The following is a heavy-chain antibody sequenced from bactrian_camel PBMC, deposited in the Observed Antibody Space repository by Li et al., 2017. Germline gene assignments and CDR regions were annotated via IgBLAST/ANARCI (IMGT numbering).Heavy chain of an antibody. Sequence: HVQLVESGGGSVQIGESLRLSCTASGFIFDVSPMGWYRQAPGNECELVSSIYSNGTTYYADSVMGRFIIAHDSANSTLYLQMNSLKPEDTATYYCGIGTRGWLLRGLVYLDYWGHGTQVTVS. CDR2: IYSNGTT. J-gene: IGHJ4*01. V-gene: IGHV3S55*01. CDR1: GFIFDVSP. CDR3: GIGTRGWLLRGLVYLDY. D-gene: IGHD2*01.